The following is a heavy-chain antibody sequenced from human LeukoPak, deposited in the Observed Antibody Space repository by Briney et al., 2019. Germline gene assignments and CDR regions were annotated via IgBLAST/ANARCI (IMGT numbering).Heavy chain of an antibody. J-gene: IGHJ4*02. Sequence: DSVKGRFTISRDNAKNSLYLQMNSLRAEDTALYYCARFGSGRQFFYFDFWGQGALVTVSS. D-gene: IGHD3-10*01. CDR3: ARFGSGRQFFYFDF. V-gene: IGHV3-21*01.